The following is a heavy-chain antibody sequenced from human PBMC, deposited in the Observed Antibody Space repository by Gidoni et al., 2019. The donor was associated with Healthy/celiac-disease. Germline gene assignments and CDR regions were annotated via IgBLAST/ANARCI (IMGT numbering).Heavy chain of an antibody. J-gene: IGHJ4*02. CDR2: ISYDGSNK. V-gene: IGHV3-30*04. D-gene: IGHD3-16*01. CDR3: ASIGGGHDY. Sequence: QVQLVASGGGVVQPGRSLRLSCSASGFTFSSYAMHWVRQAPGKGLEWVAVISYDGSNKYYADSVKGRFTISRDNSKNTLYLQMNSLRAEDTAVYYCASIGGGHDYWGQGTLVTVSS. CDR1: GFTFSSYA.